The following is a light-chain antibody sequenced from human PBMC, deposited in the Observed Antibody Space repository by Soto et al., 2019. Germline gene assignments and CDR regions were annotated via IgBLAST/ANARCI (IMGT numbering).Light chain of an antibody. CDR2: GAS. CDR1: QSVRSSY. Sequence: EIVLTQSPGTLSVSPGERATLSCRASQSVRSSYLAWYQQKPGQAPRLLIYGASSMATGIPDRFSGSGSGTDFTLTISRLEPEDFAVYYCQQYGSSPRTFGQGTKLEIK. J-gene: IGKJ2*01. V-gene: IGKV3-20*01. CDR3: QQYGSSPRT.